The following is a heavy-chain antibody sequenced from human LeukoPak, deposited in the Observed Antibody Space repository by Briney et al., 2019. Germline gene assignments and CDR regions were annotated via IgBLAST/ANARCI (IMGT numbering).Heavy chain of an antibody. J-gene: IGHJ4*02. V-gene: IGHV3-21*01. CDR3: ARDNRGSPYYFDY. CDR2: ISSSSSYI. D-gene: IGHD2/OR15-2a*01. Sequence: GGSLRLSCAASGFTFSSYSMNWVRQAPGKGLEWVSSISSSSSYIYYADSVKGRFTISRDNAKNSLYLQMNSLRAEDTAVYYCARDNRGSPYYFDYWGQGTLVTVSS. CDR1: GFTFSSYS.